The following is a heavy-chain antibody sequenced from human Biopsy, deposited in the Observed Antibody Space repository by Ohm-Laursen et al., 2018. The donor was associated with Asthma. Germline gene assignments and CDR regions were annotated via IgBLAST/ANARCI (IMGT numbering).Heavy chain of an antibody. D-gene: IGHD3-9*01. CDR3: ARTYYDFLTGQVNDAFDL. Sequence: ASVKVSCKASGYTFTSYGISWVRQAPGQGLEWMGWISAYNGNTNYAQKFQGRVTMTTDTSTSTAYMDLRSLRSEDTAMYYCARTYYDFLTGQVNDAFDLWGQGTMVTVSS. V-gene: IGHV1-18*04. CDR2: ISAYNGNT. J-gene: IGHJ3*01. CDR1: GYTFTSYG.